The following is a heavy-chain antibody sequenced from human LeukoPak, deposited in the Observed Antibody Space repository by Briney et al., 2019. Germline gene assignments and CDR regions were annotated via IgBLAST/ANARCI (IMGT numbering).Heavy chain of an antibody. CDR1: GYTFTSYG. CDR2: ISAYNGNT. J-gene: IGHJ4*02. CDR3: ARTNSAGIAAAGINY. Sequence: ASVKVSCKASGYTFTSYGISWVRQAPGQGLEWMGWISAYNGNTNYAQKFQGRVTMTRDTSISTAYMELSRLRSDDTAVYYCARTNSAGIAAAGINYWGQGTLVTVSS. V-gene: IGHV1-18*01. D-gene: IGHD6-13*01.